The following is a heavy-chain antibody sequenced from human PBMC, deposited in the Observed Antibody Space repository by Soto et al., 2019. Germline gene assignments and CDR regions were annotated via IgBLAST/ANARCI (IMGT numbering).Heavy chain of an antibody. J-gene: IGHJ2*01. D-gene: IGHD1-1*01. CDR3: ARESYNESNVGYFEL. CDR2: MYHTGTT. Sequence: QVQLQESGPGLVKPSGTLSLTCAVSRGSISSSNWWSWVRQSPGKGLGWIGAMYHTGTTNYSPSLKSRVPMSVDKSKNPFSLKLSSVTAADTAVYYCARESYNESNVGYFELWGRGTLVSVSS. V-gene: IGHV4-4*02. CDR1: RGSISSSNW.